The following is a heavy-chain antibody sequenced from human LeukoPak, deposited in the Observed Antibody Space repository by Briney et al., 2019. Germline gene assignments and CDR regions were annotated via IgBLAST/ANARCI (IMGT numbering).Heavy chain of an antibody. CDR3: ARGIYGDPVAFDY. J-gene: IGHJ4*02. Sequence: GGSLRLSCAASGFSFSSYDMHWVRQAPGRGLVWVSRIHSDEIRTNYADSVTGRFTISRDNAKNTVYLQMNSLRNEDTAVYYCARGIYGDPVAFDYWGQGTLVTVSS. CDR1: GFSFSSYD. CDR2: IHSDEIRT. D-gene: IGHD4/OR15-4a*01. V-gene: IGHV3-74*01.